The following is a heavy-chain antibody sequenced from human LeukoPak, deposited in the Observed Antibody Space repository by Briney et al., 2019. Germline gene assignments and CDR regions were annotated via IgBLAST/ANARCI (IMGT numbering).Heavy chain of an antibody. CDR2: ISGSSSTI. CDR1: GFTFSSYE. Sequence: GGSLRLSCAASGFTFSSYEMNWVRQAPGKGLEWVSYISGSSSTIYYADSVKGRFTISRDNSKSTLYLQMNSLRAEDTAVYYCAKDRYSGLNTVDYWGQGTLVTVSS. D-gene: IGHD6-13*01. V-gene: IGHV3-48*01. CDR3: AKDRYSGLNTVDY. J-gene: IGHJ4*02.